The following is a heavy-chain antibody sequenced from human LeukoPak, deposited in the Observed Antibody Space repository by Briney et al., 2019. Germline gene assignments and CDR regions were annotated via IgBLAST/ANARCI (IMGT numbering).Heavy chain of an antibody. CDR3: AKVATALDIVATSAYYYYYMDV. J-gene: IGHJ6*03. Sequence: GGSLRLSCAASGFTFSSYGMSWVRQAPGKGLEWVSAISGSGGSTYYADSVKGRFTISRDNSKNTLYLQMNSLRAEDTAVYYCAKVATALDIVATSAYYYYYMDVWGKGTTVTISS. CDR2: ISGSGGST. D-gene: IGHD5-12*01. V-gene: IGHV3-23*01. CDR1: GFTFSSYG.